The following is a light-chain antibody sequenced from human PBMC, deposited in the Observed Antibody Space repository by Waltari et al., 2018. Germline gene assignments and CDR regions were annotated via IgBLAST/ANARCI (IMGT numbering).Light chain of an antibody. CDR3: QKYGSLPAM. CDR2: DAS. J-gene: IGKJ1*01. CDR1: QSVSRT. Sequence: EIVLTQSPGTLSLSPGERATLSCRASQSVSRTLAWYQQKPGQAPRLLIYDASTRATGIPDRFSGSGYGTDFSLTISRLEPEDFAVYYCQKYGSLPAMFGQGTKVEVK. V-gene: IGKV3-20*01.